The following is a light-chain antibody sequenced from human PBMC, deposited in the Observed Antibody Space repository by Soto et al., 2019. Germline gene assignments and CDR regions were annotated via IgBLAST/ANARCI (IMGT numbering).Light chain of an antibody. CDR3: LQDYNYLT. V-gene: IGKV1-6*01. J-gene: IGKJ4*01. CDR1: QGVGKD. CDR2: AAS. Sequence: AIQMTQSPSSLSASVGDSVILTCRASQGVGKDLGWYQQKPGEAPKLLIYAASRLQSGVPSRFSGSGSGTYFTLTISSLQPEDFATYYCLQDYNYLTFGGGTKVEIK.